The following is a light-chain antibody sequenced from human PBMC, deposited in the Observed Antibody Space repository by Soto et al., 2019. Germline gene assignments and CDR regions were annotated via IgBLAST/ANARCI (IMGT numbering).Light chain of an antibody. Sequence: DIQMTQSPPSLSLSVGDSVTITCRASQDIGDYLVWYQQKPGKAPKLLFYYATILQGGVPSRFSGSVSGTDFTLTITNLQLEDVATYYCQQTYSTPLTFGGGTKVEI. CDR3: QQTYSTPLT. CDR1: QDIGDY. V-gene: IGKV1-39*01. J-gene: IGKJ4*01. CDR2: YAT.